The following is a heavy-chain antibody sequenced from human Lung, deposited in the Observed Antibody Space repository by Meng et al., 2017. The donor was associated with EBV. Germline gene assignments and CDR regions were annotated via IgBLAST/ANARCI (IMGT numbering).Heavy chain of an antibody. J-gene: IGHJ5*02. CDR2: IWYDGSNK. D-gene: IGHD6-6*01. CDR1: GFTFSSYG. CDR3: ARDPALVLEGWFDP. Sequence: QVQLVESGGGVVQPGRSLRLSCASSGFTFSSYGMHWVRQAPGKGLEWVAVIWYDGSNKYYADSVKGRFTISRDNSKNTLYLQMNSLRAEDTAVYYCARDPALVLEGWFDPWGQGTLVTVS. V-gene: IGHV3-33*01.